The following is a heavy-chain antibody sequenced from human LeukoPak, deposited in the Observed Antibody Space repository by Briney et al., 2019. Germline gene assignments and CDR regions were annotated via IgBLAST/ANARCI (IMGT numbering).Heavy chain of an antibody. CDR2: TIPIFGTA. Sequence: GSSVKVSCKASGGTFSSYAISWVRQAPGQGLEWMGRTIPIFGTANYAQKFQGRVTITTDESTSTAYMELSSLRSEDTAVYYCARERDDSSGYYLYNWFDPWGQGTLVTVSS. V-gene: IGHV1-69*05. J-gene: IGHJ5*02. CDR3: ARERDDSSGYYLYNWFDP. D-gene: IGHD3-22*01. CDR1: GGTFSSYA.